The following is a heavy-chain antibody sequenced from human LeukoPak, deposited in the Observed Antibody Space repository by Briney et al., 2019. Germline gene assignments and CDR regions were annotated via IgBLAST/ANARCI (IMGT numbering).Heavy chain of an antibody. CDR2: ISFDATNK. Sequence: PGRSLRLSCAASGFTFSVHAMHWVRQAPGRGLEWVAVISFDATNKYYADSLKGRFTVSRDNSKNTLFLQMNSLRAEDTAVYYCAREAYDYGDYFPDYWGQGTLVTVSS. CDR1: GFTFSVHA. D-gene: IGHD4-17*01. CDR3: AREAYDYGDYFPDY. V-gene: IGHV3-30*04. J-gene: IGHJ4*02.